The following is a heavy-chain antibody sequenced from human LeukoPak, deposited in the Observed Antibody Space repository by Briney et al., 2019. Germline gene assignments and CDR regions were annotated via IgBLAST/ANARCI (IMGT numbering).Heavy chain of an antibody. CDR1: GFTFSSYS. CDR2: ISSSSSYI. V-gene: IGHV3-21*01. D-gene: IGHD3-3*01. Sequence: GSLRLSCAASGFTFSSYSMNWVRQAPGKGLEWVSSISSSSSYIYYADSVKGRFTISRDNAKNSLYLQMNSLRAEDTAVYYCARSARSGPPFGPSYYYYYMDVWGKGTTVTVSS. CDR3: ARSARSGPPFGPSYYYYYMDV. J-gene: IGHJ6*03.